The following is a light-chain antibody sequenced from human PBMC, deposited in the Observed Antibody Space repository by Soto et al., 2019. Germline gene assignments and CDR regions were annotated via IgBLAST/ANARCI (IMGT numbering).Light chain of an antibody. J-gene: IGLJ2*01. CDR1: SSDVGTYNY. CDR3: SSYTGSSTPV. V-gene: IGLV2-14*01. Sequence: QSALTQPASVSGSPGQSITISCTGTSSDVGTYNYVSWYQQHPGKAPKLMIYEVSNRPSGVSIRFSGSKSGNTASLTISGLQAEDEADYYCSSYTGSSTPVFGGGTQLTVL. CDR2: EVS.